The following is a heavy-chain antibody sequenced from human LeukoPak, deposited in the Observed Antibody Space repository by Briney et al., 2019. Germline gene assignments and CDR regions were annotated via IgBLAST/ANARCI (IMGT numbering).Heavy chain of an antibody. CDR1: GFTFSSYG. D-gene: IGHD1-26*01. CDR3: ATASGTYTSTY. CDR2: IYYDGNNK. J-gene: IGHJ4*02. V-gene: IGHV3-33*08. Sequence: GRSLRLSCAASGFTFSSYGMHWVRQAPGMGLEWVAVIYYDGNNKYYADSVKGRFTISRDNSKNTLYLQLNSLRVEDTAVYYCATASGTYTSTYWGQGTLVTVSS.